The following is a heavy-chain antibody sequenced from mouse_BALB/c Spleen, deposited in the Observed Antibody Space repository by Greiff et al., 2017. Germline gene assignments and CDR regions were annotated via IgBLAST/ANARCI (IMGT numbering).Heavy chain of an antibody. V-gene: IGHV1S81*02. CDR2: INPSNGGT. D-gene: IGHD4-1*01. Sequence: QVQLKESGAELVKPGASVKLSCKASGYTFTSYYMYWVKQRPGQGLEWIGEINPSNGGTNFNEKFKSKATLTVDKSSSTAYMRLSSLTSEDSAVYYCTRSLGRGYYAMDYWGQGTSVTVSS. CDR1: GYTFTSYY. J-gene: IGHJ4*01. CDR3: TRSLGRGYYAMDY.